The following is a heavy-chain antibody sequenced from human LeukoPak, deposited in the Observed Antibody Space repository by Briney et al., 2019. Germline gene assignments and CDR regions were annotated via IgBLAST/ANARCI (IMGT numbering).Heavy chain of an antibody. CDR2: INHSGST. D-gene: IGHD5-24*01. CDR1: SGSISSSTW. Sequence: PSETLFLTCAVSSGSISSSTWWSWVRQPPGKGLEWIGEINHSGSTHYTPSLKSRVTISVDTSDNKFSLKMISVTAADAAVYYCALGYNDIWELWGRGTLVTVSS. J-gene: IGHJ4*02. V-gene: IGHV4-4*02. CDR3: ALGYNDIWEL.